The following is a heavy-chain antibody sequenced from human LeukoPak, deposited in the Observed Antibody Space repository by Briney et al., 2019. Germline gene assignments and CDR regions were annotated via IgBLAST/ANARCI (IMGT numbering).Heavy chain of an antibody. D-gene: IGHD2-2*03. V-gene: IGHV3-15*07. J-gene: IGHJ4*02. CDR3: TTDGYCSSTSCYEAGV. CDR2: IKSKTDGGTT. Sequence: GGSLRLSCAASGFTFSNAWMNWVRQAPGKGPEWVGRIKSKTDGGTTDYAAPVKGRFTISRDDSKNTLYLQMNSLKTEDTAVYYCTTDGYCSSTSCYEAGVWGQGTLVTVSS. CDR1: GFTFSNAW.